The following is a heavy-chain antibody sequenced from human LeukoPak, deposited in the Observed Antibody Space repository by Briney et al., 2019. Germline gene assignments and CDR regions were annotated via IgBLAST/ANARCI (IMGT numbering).Heavy chain of an antibody. D-gene: IGHD5-18*01. J-gene: IGHJ4*02. CDR1: GFTFSNAW. V-gene: IGHV3-15*01. Sequence: PGGSLRLSCAASGFTFSNAWMSWVRQAPGKGLEWVGRIKSKTDGGTTDYAAPVKGRFTISRDDSKNTLYLQMNSLKTEDTAVYYCTTSCYGSEHFDYWGQGTLVTVSS. CDR2: IKSKTDGGTT. CDR3: TTSCYGSEHFDY.